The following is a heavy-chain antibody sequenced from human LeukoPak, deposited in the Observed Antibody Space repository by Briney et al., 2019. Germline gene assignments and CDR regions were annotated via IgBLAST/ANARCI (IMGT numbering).Heavy chain of an antibody. CDR3: ARMAYGDPHFYWYFDL. J-gene: IGHJ2*01. Sequence: SETLSLTCTVSGGSIRSYYWSWIRQAPGKELDWIGYISDSGSTNYNPSLKSRVTISEDTSKNQLSLKLSSVTAADTAVYHCARMAYGDPHFYWYFDLWGRGNLVTVSS. CDR1: GGSIRSYY. CDR2: ISDSGST. D-gene: IGHD4-17*01. V-gene: IGHV4-59*01.